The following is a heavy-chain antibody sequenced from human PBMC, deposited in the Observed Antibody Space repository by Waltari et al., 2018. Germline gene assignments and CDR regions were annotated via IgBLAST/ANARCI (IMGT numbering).Heavy chain of an antibody. CDR2: FDPEDGET. J-gene: IGHJ3*02. CDR3: ATDRRVGATTGSTGAFDI. D-gene: IGHD1-26*01. Sequence: QVQLVQSGAEVKKPGASVKVSCKVSGYPLTELSMPWVRQAPGNGLEWMGGFDPEDGETIYAKKCQGRVTMTEDTSTDTAYMELSSLRSEDTAVYYCATDRRVGATTGSTGAFDIWGQGTMVTVSS. V-gene: IGHV1-24*01. CDR1: GYPLTELS.